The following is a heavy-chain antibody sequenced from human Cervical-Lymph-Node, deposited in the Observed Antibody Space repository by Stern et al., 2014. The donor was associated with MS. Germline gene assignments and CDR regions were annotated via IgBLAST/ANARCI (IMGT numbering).Heavy chain of an antibody. J-gene: IGHJ2*01. Sequence: QVQLVESGAEVKKPGSSVTVSCKASGGTFNNFAISWVRQVPGQGYEWMAGIMPTFDSTSFAHKCRHRVTITADKSSNTVYMELSSLTSDDTAMYYCVRGLSGYDYWYFDLWGRGTLITVSS. CDR2: IMPTFDST. D-gene: IGHD5-12*01. V-gene: IGHV1-69*06. CDR1: GGTFNNFA. CDR3: VRGLSGYDYWYFDL.